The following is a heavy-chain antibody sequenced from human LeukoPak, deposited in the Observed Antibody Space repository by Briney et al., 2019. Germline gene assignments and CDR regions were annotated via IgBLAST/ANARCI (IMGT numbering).Heavy chain of an antibody. J-gene: IGHJ4*02. D-gene: IGHD6-13*01. CDR2: IWYDGRNK. Sequence: GGSLRLSCAASGFTFSSYGMHWVRQAPGKGLEWVAVIWYDGRNKFYADSVKGRFTISRDNSKNTLYLQSNSLRAEHTAVYYCAREEEGRGPDSWTIDYWGQGTLVTVSS. CDR3: AREEEGRGPDSWTIDY. CDR1: GFTFSSYG. V-gene: IGHV3-33*01.